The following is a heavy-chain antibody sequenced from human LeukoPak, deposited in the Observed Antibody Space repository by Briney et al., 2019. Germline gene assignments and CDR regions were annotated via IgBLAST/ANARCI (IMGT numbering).Heavy chain of an antibody. Sequence: SETLSLTCTVSGGSISSSSYYWGWIRQPPGKGLEWSGSSYYSGSTYYNPSLKSRVTISVDTSKNQFSLKLSSVTAADTAVYYCARFYHCGGDCYSEGFDYWGQGTLVTVSS. CDR3: ARFYHCGGDCYSEGFDY. D-gene: IGHD2-21*02. CDR1: GGSISSSSYY. CDR2: SYYSGST. V-gene: IGHV4-39*07. J-gene: IGHJ4*02.